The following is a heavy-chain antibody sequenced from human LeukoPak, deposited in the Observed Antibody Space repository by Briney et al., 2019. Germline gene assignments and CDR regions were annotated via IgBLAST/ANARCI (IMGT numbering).Heavy chain of an antibody. J-gene: IGHJ6*02. CDR2: IKQDGSEK. CDR1: GFTFSSYA. V-gene: IGHV3-7*01. CDR3: ARDPKLVYYYYGMDV. Sequence: GGSLRLSCAASGFTFSSYAMSWVRQAPGKGLEWVANIKQDGSEKYYVDSVKGRFTISRDNAKNSLYLQMNSLRAEDTAVYYCARDPKLVYYYYGMDVWGQGTTVTASS. D-gene: IGHD3-10*01.